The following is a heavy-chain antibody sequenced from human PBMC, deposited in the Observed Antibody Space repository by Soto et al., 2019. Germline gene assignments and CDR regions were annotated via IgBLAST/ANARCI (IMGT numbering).Heavy chain of an antibody. D-gene: IGHD6-13*01. CDR3: ARDSSSWYYAFDY. Sequence: QVQLVESGGGVVQPGRSLRLSCAASGFTFSSYAMHWVRQAPGKGLEWVAVISYDGSNKYYADSVKGRFTIYRDNSKNTLYLQMNSLRAEDTAVYYCARDSSSWYYAFDYWGQGTLVTVSS. V-gene: IGHV3-30-3*01. J-gene: IGHJ4*02. CDR1: GFTFSSYA. CDR2: ISYDGSNK.